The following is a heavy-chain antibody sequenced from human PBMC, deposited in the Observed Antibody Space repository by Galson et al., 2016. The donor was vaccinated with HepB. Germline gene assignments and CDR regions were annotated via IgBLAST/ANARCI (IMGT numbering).Heavy chain of an antibody. Sequence: ETLSLTCTVSGGSISSSSYYWGWIRQPPGKGLEWTGSIYYSGSTYYNPSLKSRVTISVDTSKNQFSLNLSSVTAADTAVYYCARHSSYYGNFDYWGQGTLVTVSS. V-gene: IGHV4-39*01. CDR1: GGSISSSSYY. CDR3: ARHSSYYGNFDY. J-gene: IGHJ4*02. D-gene: IGHD2-15*01. CDR2: IYYSGST.